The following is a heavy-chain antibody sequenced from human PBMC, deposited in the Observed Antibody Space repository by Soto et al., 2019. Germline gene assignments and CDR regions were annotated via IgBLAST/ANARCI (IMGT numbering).Heavy chain of an antibody. Sequence: QVQLVESGGGLVRPGGSLRLSCAASGFTFSTIYMNWVRQAPGKGLEWVSFLSSESTFIRYADSVKGRFTISRDNSKKSLFLQMDSLRVEDTAVYYCARVRSGTYNAFDLWGQGTVVTVSS. CDR1: GFTFSTIY. J-gene: IGHJ3*01. CDR3: ARVRSGTYNAFDL. CDR2: LSSESTFI. D-gene: IGHD1-26*01. V-gene: IGHV3-11*06.